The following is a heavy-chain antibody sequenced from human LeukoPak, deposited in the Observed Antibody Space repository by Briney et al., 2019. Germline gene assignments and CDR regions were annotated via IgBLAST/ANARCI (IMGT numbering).Heavy chain of an antibody. D-gene: IGHD2/OR15-2a*01. CDR1: GGSISSSSYY. CDR3: AREGIFGHLTPFDP. J-gene: IGHJ5*02. CDR2: MYYSGST. V-gene: IGHV4-39*07. Sequence: PSETLSLTCTVSGGSISSSSYYWGWIRQPPGKGLEWIGSMYYSGSTYQNPSLKSRVTISVDTSKNQFSLKLSSVTAADTAVYYCAREGIFGHLTPFDPWGQGTLVTVSS.